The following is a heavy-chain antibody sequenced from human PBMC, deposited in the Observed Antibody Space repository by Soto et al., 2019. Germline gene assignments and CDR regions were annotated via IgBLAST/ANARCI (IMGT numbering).Heavy chain of an antibody. Sequence: GVSLRLSCVASGFTFSSNSLNWVRQAPGKGLEWVAYISSTGNTIYYADSVKGRFTISRDNAKNSLSLQMNSLRDEDTAVYYCTRDERILHTVDFDYWGQGTLVTVSS. CDR3: TRDERILHTVDFDY. CDR1: GFTFSSNS. CDR2: ISSTGNTI. V-gene: IGHV3-48*02. D-gene: IGHD1-26*01. J-gene: IGHJ4*02.